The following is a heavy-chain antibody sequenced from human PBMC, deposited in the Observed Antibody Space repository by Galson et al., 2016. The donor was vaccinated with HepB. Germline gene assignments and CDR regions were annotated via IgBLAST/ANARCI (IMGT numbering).Heavy chain of an antibody. V-gene: IGHV4-31*03. CDR1: GGSIGRGDYY. D-gene: IGHD6-19*01. CDR2: IYYSGST. CDR3: ARDRGAVAATGWFDP. Sequence: TLSLTCSVSGGSIGRGDYYWSWIRQLPGKGLEWIGYIYYSGSTYFNPSLKSRLSMSVDTSKTQFSLQLTSVTAADTAVYYCARDRGAVAATGWFDPWGQGTLVTVSS. J-gene: IGHJ5*02.